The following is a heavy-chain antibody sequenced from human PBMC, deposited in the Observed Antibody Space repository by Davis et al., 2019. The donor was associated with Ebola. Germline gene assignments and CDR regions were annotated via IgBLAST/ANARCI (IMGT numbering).Heavy chain of an antibody. D-gene: IGHD3-22*01. CDR1: GGSISSYY. V-gene: IGHV4-59*01. Sequence: MPSETLSLTCTVPGGSISSYYWSWIRQPPGKGLEWIGYIYYSGSTNYNPSLKSRVTISVDTSKNQFSLKLSSVTAADTAVYYCARGARAYYYDSSGYLVYWGQGTLVTVSS. CDR3: ARGARAYYYDSSGYLVY. CDR2: IYYSGST. J-gene: IGHJ4*02.